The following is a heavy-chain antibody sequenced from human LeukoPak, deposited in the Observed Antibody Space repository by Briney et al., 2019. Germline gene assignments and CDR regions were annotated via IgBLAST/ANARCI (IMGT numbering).Heavy chain of an antibody. CDR3: ARIKAHSSSSFYYGMDV. Sequence: GASVKVSCKASGGIFSSYAISWVRQAPGQGLEWMGGIIPIFGTANYAQKFQGRVTITADESTSTAYMELSSLRSEDTAVYYCARIKAHSSSSFYYGMDVWGQGTTVTVSS. J-gene: IGHJ6*02. V-gene: IGHV1-69*13. CDR2: IIPIFGTA. CDR1: GGIFSSYA. D-gene: IGHD6-6*01.